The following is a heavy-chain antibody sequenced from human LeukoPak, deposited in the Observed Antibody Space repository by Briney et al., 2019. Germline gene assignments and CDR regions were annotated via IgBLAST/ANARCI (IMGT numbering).Heavy chain of an antibody. V-gene: IGHV3-30*02. Sequence: GGSLRLSCAASGFTFSSYGMHWVRQAPGKGLEWVAFIRYDGSNKYYADSVKGRFTISRDNSKNTLYLQMNGLRAEDTAVYYCAKVLQQLAGYDAFDIWGQGTMVTVSS. D-gene: IGHD6-13*01. CDR3: AKVLQQLAGYDAFDI. J-gene: IGHJ3*02. CDR2: IRYDGSNK. CDR1: GFTFSSYG.